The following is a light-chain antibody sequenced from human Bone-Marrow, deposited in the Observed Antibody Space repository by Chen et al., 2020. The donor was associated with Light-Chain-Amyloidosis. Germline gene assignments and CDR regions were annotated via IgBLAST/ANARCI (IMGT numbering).Light chain of an antibody. J-gene: IGLJ2*01. Sequence: SYELTQPPSVSVSPGQTARITCSGDDLPTKYAYWYQQKPGQAPVLVIHRDTERPSGISERFSGYSSGTTATLTISGVQAEDEADYHCQSADSSGTYEVIFGGGTKLNVL. CDR1: DLPTKY. V-gene: IGLV3-25*03. CDR3: QSADSSGTYEVI. CDR2: RDT.